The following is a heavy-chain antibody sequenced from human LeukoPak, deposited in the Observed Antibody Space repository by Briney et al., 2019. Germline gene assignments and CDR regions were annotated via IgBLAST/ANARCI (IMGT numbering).Heavy chain of an antibody. D-gene: IGHD3-22*01. J-gene: IGHJ2*01. Sequence: SETLSLTCTVSGGSISSFYWSWIRQPPGKGLEWIGYIYYTGSTNYNSSLKSRVTISVDTSKNQFSLKLSSVTAADTAVYYCARTPDTSGYFYGWYFDLWGPGTLVTVSS. CDR2: IYYTGST. V-gene: IGHV4-59*01. CDR3: ARTPDTSGYFYGWYFDL. CDR1: GGSISSFY.